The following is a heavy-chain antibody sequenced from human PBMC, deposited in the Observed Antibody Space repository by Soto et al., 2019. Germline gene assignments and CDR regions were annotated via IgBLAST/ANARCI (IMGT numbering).Heavy chain of an antibody. D-gene: IGHD6-13*01. CDR2: IYHSGST. Sequence: QVQLQESGPGLVKPSGTLSLTCAVSGGSISSSNWCSWVRQPPGKGLEWIGEIYHSGSTNYNPSLKSRGTMAVDKSKNQFSLKLSSVAAADTAVYYCAGAPYSSSWDYFDYWGEGTMVTVSS. CDR1: GGSISSSNW. CDR3: AGAPYSSSWDYFDY. J-gene: IGHJ4*02. V-gene: IGHV4-4*02.